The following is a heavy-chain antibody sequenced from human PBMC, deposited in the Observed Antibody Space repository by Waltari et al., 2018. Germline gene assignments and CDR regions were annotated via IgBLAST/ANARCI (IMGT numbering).Heavy chain of an antibody. CDR3: ARTGSGRTIEDPFDP. D-gene: IGHD3-10*01. CDR1: GITFSSYT. Sequence: QVQLVQSGAEVKKPGSSVKVSCKASGITFSSYTIIWVRQAPGQGLEWMGRIIPILGIANYAQKFQGRVTITADKSTSTAYMERSSLRSEDTAVYYCARTGSGRTIEDPFDPWGQGTLVTVSS. J-gene: IGHJ5*02. CDR2: IIPILGIA. V-gene: IGHV1-69*02.